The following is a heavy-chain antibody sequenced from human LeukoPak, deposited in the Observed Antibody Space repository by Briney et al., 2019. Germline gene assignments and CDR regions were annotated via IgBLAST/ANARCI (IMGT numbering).Heavy chain of an antibody. J-gene: IGHJ4*02. D-gene: IGHD5-12*01. V-gene: IGHV3-23*01. CDR2: IGGSGGST. CDR1: GFTFRDAA. Sequence: GGSLTLSCAASGFTFRDAAMTWVRQAPGKGLEWVSAIGGSGGSTYYADSVKGRFTISRDNSKNTLYLQVNSLRTEDTAVYYCSKRTAVATGCCFDYWGQGALVTVSS. CDR3: SKRTAVATGCCFDY.